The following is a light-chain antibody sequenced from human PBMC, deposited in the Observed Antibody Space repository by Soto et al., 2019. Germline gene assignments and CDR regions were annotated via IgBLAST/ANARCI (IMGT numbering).Light chain of an antibody. Sequence: DIQMTQSPSTLPVSVGDRVTITCRASQSISTWLAWYQHKPGKAPKLLLYKASSLESGVPSRFSGSGSGTEFALTSSSLEPEDFATYYCQQYNRYWTFGQGTKVEVK. CDR2: KAS. CDR1: QSISTW. CDR3: QQYNRYWT. V-gene: IGKV1-5*03. J-gene: IGKJ1*01.